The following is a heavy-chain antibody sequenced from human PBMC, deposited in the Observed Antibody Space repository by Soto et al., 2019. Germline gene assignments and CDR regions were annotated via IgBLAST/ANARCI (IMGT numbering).Heavy chain of an antibody. J-gene: IGHJ4*02. D-gene: IGHD6-13*01. Sequence: SETLSLTCTVSGGSISSYYWSWIRQPAGKGLEWIGRIYTSGSTNYNPSLKSRVTMSVDTSKNQFSLKLSSVTAADTAVYYCARARRIAAAMAYFDYWGQGTLVTVSS. V-gene: IGHV4-4*07. CDR2: IYTSGST. CDR1: GGSISSYY. CDR3: ARARRIAAAMAYFDY.